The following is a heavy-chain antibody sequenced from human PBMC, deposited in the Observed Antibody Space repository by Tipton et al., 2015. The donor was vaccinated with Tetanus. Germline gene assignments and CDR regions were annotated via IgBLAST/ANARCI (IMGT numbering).Heavy chain of an antibody. CDR2: IGSAGDT. Sequence: GSLRLSCEASGFTFSTYDMVWVRQPPGKGLEWVSAIGSAGDTYYSGSVRGRFTISRENARDSSYLLMNSLRAGDTAVYYCARVALFGVVDNWYFDLWGRCTPVTVSS. J-gene: IGHJ2*01. V-gene: IGHV3-13*01. CDR3: ARVALFGVVDNWYFDL. D-gene: IGHD3-3*01. CDR1: GFTFSTYD.